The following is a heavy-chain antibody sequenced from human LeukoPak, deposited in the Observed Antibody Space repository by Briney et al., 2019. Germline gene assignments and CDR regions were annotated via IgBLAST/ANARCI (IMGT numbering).Heavy chain of an antibody. D-gene: IGHD2-2*01. Sequence: SGTLSLTCAVYGGSFSGYYWSWIRQPPGKGLEWIGEINHSVSTNYNPSLKSRVTISVDTSKNQFSLKLSSVTAADTAVYYCAREGCSSTSCYRLGYWGQGTLVTVSS. J-gene: IGHJ4*02. CDR2: INHSVST. V-gene: IGHV4-34*01. CDR3: AREGCSSTSCYRLGY. CDR1: GGSFSGYY.